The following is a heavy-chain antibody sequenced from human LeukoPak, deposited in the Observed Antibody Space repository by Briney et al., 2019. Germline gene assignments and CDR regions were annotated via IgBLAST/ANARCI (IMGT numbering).Heavy chain of an antibody. V-gene: IGHV4-31*03. D-gene: IGHD2-21*02. Sequence: PSETLSLTCTVSGASISSGAYYWSWIRQHPGKGLEWIGFINYSGYSYYNSSLRSRVTISVDMSKNQFSLKLSSVTAADTAVHYCARLAIVTAHFDCWGQGTPVTVSS. CDR2: INYSGYS. CDR1: GASISSGAYY. CDR3: ARLAIVTAHFDC. J-gene: IGHJ4*02.